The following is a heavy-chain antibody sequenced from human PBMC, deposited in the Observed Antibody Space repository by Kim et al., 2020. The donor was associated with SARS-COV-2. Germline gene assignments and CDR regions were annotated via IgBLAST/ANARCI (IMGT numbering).Heavy chain of an antibody. Sequence: SETLSLTCTVSGDSISSYYWSWIRQPPGKGLEWIGYIYYSGSTNYNPSLKSRITMSIDTSKNQFSLKLSSVTAADTAVYYCARAYSNYNYYYMDVWGKGT. J-gene: IGHJ6*03. CDR2: IYYSGST. V-gene: IGHV4-59*01. D-gene: IGHD2-15*01. CDR3: ARAYSNYNYYYMDV. CDR1: GDSISSYY.